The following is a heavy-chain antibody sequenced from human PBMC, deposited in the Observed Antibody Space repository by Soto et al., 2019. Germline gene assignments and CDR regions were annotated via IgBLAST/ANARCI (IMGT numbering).Heavy chain of an antibody. V-gene: IGHV3-30-3*01. CDR1: GFTFSSYA. D-gene: IGHD3-22*01. CDR3: ARAYYDSSGYYRSTLGGYFQH. CDR2: ISYDGSNK. Sequence: QVQLVESGGGVVQPGRSLRLSCAASGFTFSSYAMHWVRQAPGKGLEWVAVISYDGSNKYYADSVKGRFTISRDNSKNTLYLQMNSLRAEDTAVYYCARAYYDSSGYYRSTLGGYFQHWGQGTLVTVSS. J-gene: IGHJ1*01.